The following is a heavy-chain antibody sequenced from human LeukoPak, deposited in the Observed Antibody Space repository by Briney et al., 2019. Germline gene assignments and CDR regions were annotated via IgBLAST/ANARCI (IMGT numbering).Heavy chain of an antibody. Sequence: GGSLRLSCAASGFTFSSYAMSWVRQAPGKGLVWVSAISGSGGSTYYADSVKGRFTISRDNSKNTLYLQMNSLRAEDTAVYYCARVGSGSYYGYDYWGQGTLVTVSS. CDR3: ARVGSGSYYGYDY. J-gene: IGHJ4*02. D-gene: IGHD1-26*01. V-gene: IGHV3-23*01. CDR2: ISGSGGST. CDR1: GFTFSSYA.